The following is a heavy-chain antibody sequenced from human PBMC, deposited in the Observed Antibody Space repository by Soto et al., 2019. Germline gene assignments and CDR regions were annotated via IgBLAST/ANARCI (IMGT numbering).Heavy chain of an antibody. Sequence: SGPTLVYPTQPLKLFCTFSGFSLSSCGMRVSRIRQPPGNALVWLARIDRPDDKFYSTSMNTRLTISKDTSENQVVLTITNMDPVDTATHYCARTRMVRGRFLFDPWGQGTLVTVPS. CDR1: GFSLSSCGMR. D-gene: IGHD3-10*01. J-gene: IGHJ5*02. V-gene: IGHV2-70*04. CDR3: ARTRMVRGRFLFDP. CDR2: IDRPDDK.